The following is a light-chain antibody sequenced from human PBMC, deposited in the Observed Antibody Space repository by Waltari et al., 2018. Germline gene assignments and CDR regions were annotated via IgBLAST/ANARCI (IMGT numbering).Light chain of an antibody. V-gene: IGKV4-1*01. CDR2: WAS. Sequence: IVMTQSPDSLAVSLGERVAINCKSSQSLLHSSNNKNHLAWYQQKPGQAPKLLLYWASTRESGVPNRFSGSGSGTDFTLTISGLQAEDVAVYYCQQYYNTPWTFGQGTKVEVK. J-gene: IGKJ1*01. CDR1: QSLLHSSNNKNH. CDR3: QQYYNTPWT.